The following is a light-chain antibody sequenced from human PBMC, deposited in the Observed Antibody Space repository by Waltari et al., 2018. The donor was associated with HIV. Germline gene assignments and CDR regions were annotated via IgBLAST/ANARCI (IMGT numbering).Light chain of an antibody. CDR3: QQAKSFPIT. V-gene: IGKV1-12*01. J-gene: IGKJ5*01. CDR2: GES. CDR1: DLVLSW. Sequence: DIQMTQSPPYVLASIGDRVPITCRASDLVLSWLAWYQQKPGKAPKLLIHGESRLQSGAPSRFSGRGSGTNFTLTISSLQPEDSATYYCQQAKSFPITFGQGTRLEIK.